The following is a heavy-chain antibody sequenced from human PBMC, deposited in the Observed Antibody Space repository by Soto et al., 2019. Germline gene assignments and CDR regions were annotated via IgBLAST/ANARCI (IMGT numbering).Heavy chain of an antibody. D-gene: IGHD2-21*01. CDR1: GFTFNTGFTFSSYA. CDR2: VSGSASNT. Sequence: EVQVLESGGGLGQPGGSLRLSCAASGFTFNTGFTFSSYAMNWVRQAPGEGLEWVSAVSGSASNTYYADSVKGRFTISRDNSKNTIYLQMNNLRAEDTAVYYCARDVARWFDPWGQGTLVTVSS. CDR3: ARDVARWFDP. J-gene: IGHJ5*02. V-gene: IGHV3-23*01.